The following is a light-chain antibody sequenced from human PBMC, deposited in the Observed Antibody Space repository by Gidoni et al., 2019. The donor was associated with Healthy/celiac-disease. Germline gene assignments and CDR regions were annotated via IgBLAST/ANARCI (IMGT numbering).Light chain of an antibody. CDR3: QQYNSYST. Sequence: DIQMTQSPSTLSASVGDRVTITCRASQSISSWLAWYQQKPGKAPKLLIYDASSLENGVPSRFSGSGSGTEVTLTISSLQPDDFATYYCQQYNSYSTFGQGTKVEIK. CDR2: DAS. CDR1: QSISSW. V-gene: IGKV1-5*01. J-gene: IGKJ1*01.